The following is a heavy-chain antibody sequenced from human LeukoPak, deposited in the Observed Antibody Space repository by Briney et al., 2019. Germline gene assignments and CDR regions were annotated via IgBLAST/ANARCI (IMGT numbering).Heavy chain of an antibody. D-gene: IGHD5-24*01. V-gene: IGHV3-21*01. Sequence: NPGGSLRLSCAASGFTFSRYTMNWVRQAPGKGLEWVSSITSSSTYIYYADSLKGRFTISRDNAKNSLYLQKNSLRAEDTAVYYCAIPGDGYNYYFDYWGQGTLVTVSS. CDR3: AIPGDGYNYYFDY. CDR2: ITSSSTYI. J-gene: IGHJ4*02. CDR1: GFTFSRYT.